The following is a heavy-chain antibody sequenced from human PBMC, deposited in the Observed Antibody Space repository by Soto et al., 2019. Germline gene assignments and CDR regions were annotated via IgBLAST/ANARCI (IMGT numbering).Heavy chain of an antibody. CDR2: ISAGSSDK. CDR1: GFTFSDYS. J-gene: IGHJ4*02. D-gene: IGHD6-19*01. CDR3: ARLWCVGCSGHPPVDY. Sequence: EVQVVESGGGFVQPGGSLRLSCAASGFTFSDYSMNWVRQAPGKGLQWVSFISAGSSDKYYADSVRGRFTISRDNAKNSLYLQVNSLRAEDTAVYYCARLWCVGCSGHPPVDYWGQGTPVTVSS. V-gene: IGHV3-48*01.